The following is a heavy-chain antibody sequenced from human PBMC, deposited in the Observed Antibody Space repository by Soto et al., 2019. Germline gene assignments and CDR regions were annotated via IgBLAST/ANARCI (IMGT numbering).Heavy chain of an antibody. V-gene: IGHV3-30*18. Sequence: QVQLVESGGGVVQPGRSLRLSCAASGFTFSSYGMHWVRQAPGKGLEWVAVISYDGSNKYYADSVKGRFTISRDNSKNTLYLQMNSLRAEDTAVYCCAKDQGVAFAFDYWGQGTLVTVSS. CDR1: GFTFSSYG. CDR2: ISYDGSNK. J-gene: IGHJ4*02. CDR3: AKDQGVAFAFDY. D-gene: IGHD3-3*01.